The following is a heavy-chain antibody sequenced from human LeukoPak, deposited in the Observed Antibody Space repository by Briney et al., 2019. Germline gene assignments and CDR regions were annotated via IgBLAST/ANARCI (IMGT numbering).Heavy chain of an antibody. CDR2: IYTSGST. V-gene: IGHV4-61*02. D-gene: IGHD3-22*01. CDR3: ASGLGVYYDSSGYELGY. J-gene: IGHJ4*02. CDR1: GGSISSGSYY. Sequence: SQTLSLTCTVFGGSISSGSYYWSWIRQPAGKGLEWIGRIYTSGSTNYNPSLKSRVTISVDTSKNQFSLKLSSVTAADTAVYYCASGLGVYYDSSGYELGYWGQGTLVTVSS.